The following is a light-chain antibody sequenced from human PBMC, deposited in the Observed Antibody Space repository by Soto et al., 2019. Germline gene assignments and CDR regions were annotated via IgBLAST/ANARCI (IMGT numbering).Light chain of an antibody. J-gene: IGKJ2*01. Sequence: DIQMTQSPSSLSASVGDRVTITCQASHDITNDLNWYQQKPGEPPKLLIYDAFHLETGVPSRFSGSGSGTDFTFTISSLQPEDIATYYCQQYDNLPYTFGQGTKLQIK. CDR3: QQYDNLPYT. V-gene: IGKV1-33*01. CDR1: HDITND. CDR2: DAF.